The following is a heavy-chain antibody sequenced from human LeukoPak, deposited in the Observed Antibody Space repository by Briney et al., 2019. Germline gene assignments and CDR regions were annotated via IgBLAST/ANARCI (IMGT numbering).Heavy chain of an antibody. V-gene: IGHV3-23*01. CDR1: GFTFSSYA. Sequence: GGSLRLSCAASGFTFSSYAMSRVRQAPGKGLEWVSAISGSGGSTYYADSVKGRFTISRDNSKNTLYLQMNSLRAEDTAVYYCAKDLEGSGWYFDYWGQGTLVTVSS. CDR2: ISGSGGST. J-gene: IGHJ4*02. D-gene: IGHD6-19*01. CDR3: AKDLEGSGWYFDY.